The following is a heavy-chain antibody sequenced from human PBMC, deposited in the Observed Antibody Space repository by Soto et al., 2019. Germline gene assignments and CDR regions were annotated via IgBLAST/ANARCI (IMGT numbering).Heavy chain of an antibody. V-gene: IGHV3-33*01. Sequence: PGGSLRLSCAASGFTFSSYGMHWVRQAPGKGLEWVAVIWYDGSNKYYADSVKGRFTISRDNSKNTLYLQMNSLRAEDTAVYYCASSGYSSVLNPCDYWGQGTLVTVYS. D-gene: IGHD6-19*01. CDR1: GFTFSSYG. J-gene: IGHJ4*02. CDR2: IWYDGSNK. CDR3: ASSGYSSVLNPCDY.